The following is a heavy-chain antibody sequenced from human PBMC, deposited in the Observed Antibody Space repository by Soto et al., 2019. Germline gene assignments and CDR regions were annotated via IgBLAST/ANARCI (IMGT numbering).Heavy chain of an antibody. D-gene: IGHD6-19*01. Sequence: ASVKVSCKASGYTFTSYDINWVRQATGQGLEWMGWMNPNSGNTGYAQKFQGRVTMTRNTSISTAYMELSSLRSEDTAVYYCARATGGAVPYYYYYMDVWGKGTTVTVSS. CDR2: MNPNSGNT. J-gene: IGHJ6*03. V-gene: IGHV1-8*01. CDR1: GYTFTSYD. CDR3: ARATGGAVPYYYYYMDV.